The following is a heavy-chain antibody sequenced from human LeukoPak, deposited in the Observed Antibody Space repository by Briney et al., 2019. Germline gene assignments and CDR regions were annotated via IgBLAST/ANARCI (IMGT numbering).Heavy chain of an antibody. CDR3: ARVRYCSSTGCYSYFDY. Sequence: QPGGSLRLSCAASGFTFSNFYMHWVRQPPGKGLVWVSRIDADGSTTTYADSVKGRFTISRDNAKNTLYLQMNSLRAEDTAVYYCARVRYCSSTGCYSYFDYWGQGTLVTVSS. D-gene: IGHD2-2*02. V-gene: IGHV3-74*01. CDR1: GFTFSNFY. CDR2: IDADGSTT. J-gene: IGHJ4*02.